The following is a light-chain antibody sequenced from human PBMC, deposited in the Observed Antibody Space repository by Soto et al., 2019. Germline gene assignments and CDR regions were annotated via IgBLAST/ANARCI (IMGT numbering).Light chain of an antibody. CDR3: QQYNNWPPLT. V-gene: IGKV3-15*01. CDR1: QSVSSN. CDR2: GVS. J-gene: IGKJ4*01. Sequence: ERIMTRSPATLSVSPGESATLSCRAGQSVSSNLAWYQQKPGQAPRLLIYGVSTRATGIPARFSGSGSETKFTLTISSLQSEDFAVYYCQQYNNWPPLTFGGGTKVDIK.